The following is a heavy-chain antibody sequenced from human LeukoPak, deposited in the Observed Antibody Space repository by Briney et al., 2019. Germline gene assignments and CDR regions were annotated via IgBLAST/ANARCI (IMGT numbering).Heavy chain of an antibody. D-gene: IGHD6-13*01. CDR3: AKTSTSSWLHFFDY. V-gene: IGHV5-51*01. CDR1: GYSFNSYW. J-gene: IGHJ4*02. CDR2: IYPGDSDT. Sequence: GESLKISCKGSGYSFNSYWIGWVRQMPGKGLRWMGIIYPGDSDTRYSPSFQGQVTISADKSISTAYLQWSSLKASDTAIYYCAKTSTSSWLHFFDYWGQGTLVTVSS.